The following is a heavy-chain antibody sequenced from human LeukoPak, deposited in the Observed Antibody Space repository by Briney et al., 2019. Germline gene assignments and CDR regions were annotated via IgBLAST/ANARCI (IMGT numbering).Heavy chain of an antibody. V-gene: IGHV1-8*01. D-gene: IGHD3-10*01. Sequence: ASVKVSCTASGYTFTSYDINWVRQATGQGLEWMGRMNPNSGNTGYAQNFQGRVTMTRNTSISTAYMELSSLRSDDTAVYYCARGPRIITMVRGVGWFDPWGQGTLVTVSS. CDR3: ARGPRIITMVRGVGWFDP. CDR1: GYTFTSYD. CDR2: MNPNSGNT. J-gene: IGHJ5*02.